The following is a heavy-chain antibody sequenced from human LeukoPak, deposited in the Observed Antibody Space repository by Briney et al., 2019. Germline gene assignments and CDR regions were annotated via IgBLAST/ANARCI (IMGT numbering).Heavy chain of an antibody. CDR1: GGSISPYY. CDR3: VRYIGHNLRTNFYYYMDV. J-gene: IGHJ6*03. V-gene: IGHV4-59*01. Sequence: PSETLSLTCTVSGGSISPYYWGWIRQPPGSHLEYMGDIYYTGGATYTPSLNSRLTMSVDTSKNQFSLKLSSVTAADTAVYYCVRYIGHNLRTNFYYYMDVWGKGTTVTVSS. D-gene: IGHD5-24*01. CDR2: IYYTGGA.